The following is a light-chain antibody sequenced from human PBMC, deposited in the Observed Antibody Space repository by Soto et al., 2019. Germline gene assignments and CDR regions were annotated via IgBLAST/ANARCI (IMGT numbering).Light chain of an antibody. CDR3: QQYNRWPPIT. CDR2: DAS. Sequence: EIVMTPSPDTLSVSPGERATLSCSASQSVSSNLAWYQQKPGQATRLXXYDASTRATGIPDRFSGGGSGTEFTLTISSLQSEDFVVYYCQQYNRWPPITFGQGTRLEIK. CDR1: QSVSSN. V-gene: IGKV3-15*01. J-gene: IGKJ5*01.